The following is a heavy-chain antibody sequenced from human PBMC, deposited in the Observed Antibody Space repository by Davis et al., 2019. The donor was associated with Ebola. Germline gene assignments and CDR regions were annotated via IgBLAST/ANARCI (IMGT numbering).Heavy chain of an antibody. V-gene: IGHV4-4*02. Sequence: SETLSLTCAVSGGSISSNWWSWVRQPPGKGLEWIGEIYHSGSTNYNPSLKSRVTISVDKSKNQFSLKLSSVTAADTAVYYCARVMAAADTGWFDPWGQGTLVTVSS. CDR3: ARVMAAADTGWFDP. D-gene: IGHD6-13*01. CDR2: IYHSGST. J-gene: IGHJ5*02. CDR1: GGSISSNW.